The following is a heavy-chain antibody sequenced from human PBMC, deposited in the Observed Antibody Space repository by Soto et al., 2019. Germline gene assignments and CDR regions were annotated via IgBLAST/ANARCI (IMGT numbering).Heavy chain of an antibody. D-gene: IGHD3-3*01. Sequence: EVQLLESGGGLVQPGGSLRLSCAASGFTFSSYAMSWVRQAPGKGLEWVSAISGSGGSTYYADSVKGRFTISRDNTKNTLYLQINSMRAEDTAVYYGAKSRVRFWSGPPYHHWGQGTLVTVSS. CDR3: AKSRVRFWSGPPYHH. CDR1: GFTFSSYA. V-gene: IGHV3-23*01. J-gene: IGHJ5*02. CDR2: ISGSGGST.